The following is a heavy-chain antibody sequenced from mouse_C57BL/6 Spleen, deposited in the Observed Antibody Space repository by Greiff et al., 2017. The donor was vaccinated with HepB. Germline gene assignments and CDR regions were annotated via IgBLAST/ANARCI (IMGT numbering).Heavy chain of an antibody. Sequence: QVQLQQPGAELVKPGASVKLSCKASGYTFTSYWMHWVKQRPGQGLEWIGMIHPNSGSTNYNEKFKSKATLTVDKSSSTAYMQLSSLTSEDSAVYYCAREISAGRAWFAYWGQGTLVTVSA. CDR1: GYTFTSYW. V-gene: IGHV1-64*01. CDR3: AREISAGRAWFAY. CDR2: IHPNSGST. D-gene: IGHD3-1*01. J-gene: IGHJ3*01.